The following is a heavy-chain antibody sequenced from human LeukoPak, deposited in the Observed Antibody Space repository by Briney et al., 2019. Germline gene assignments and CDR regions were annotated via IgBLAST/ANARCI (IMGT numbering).Heavy chain of an antibody. D-gene: IGHD6-6*01. J-gene: IGHJ4*02. CDR2: ISAYNGNT. Sequence: ASVKVSCKASGYTFTSYGISWVRQAPGQGLEWMGWISAYNGNTNYAQKLQGRVTMTTDTSTSTAYMELRSLRSDDTAVYYCATVWFKEYSNDYWGQGTLVTVSS. CDR3: ATVWFKEYSNDY. V-gene: IGHV1-18*01. CDR1: GYTFTSYG.